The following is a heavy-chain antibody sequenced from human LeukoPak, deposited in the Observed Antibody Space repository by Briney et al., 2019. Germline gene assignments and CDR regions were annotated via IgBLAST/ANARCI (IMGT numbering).Heavy chain of an antibody. V-gene: IGHV7-4-1*02. Sequence: ASVKVSCKASGYTFTSYAMNWVRQAPGQGLEWMGWINTNTGNPTYAQGFTGRFVFSLDTSVSTAYLQISSLKAEDSAVYYCARGGSGYGSGINDYWGQGTLVTVSS. CDR3: ARGGSGYGSGINDY. J-gene: IGHJ4*02. CDR2: INTNTGNP. CDR1: GYTFTSYA. D-gene: IGHD3-10*01.